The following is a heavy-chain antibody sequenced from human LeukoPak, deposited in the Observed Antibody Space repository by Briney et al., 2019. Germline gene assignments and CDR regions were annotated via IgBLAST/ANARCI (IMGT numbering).Heavy chain of an antibody. V-gene: IGHV4-34*01. J-gene: IGHJ3*02. CDR2: INHSGST. CDR3: ARGNQKIGLPYKYDNSGDAFDI. D-gene: IGHD3-22*01. Sequence: PSETLSLTCAVYGGSFSGYYWSWIRQPPGKGLEWIGEINHSGSTNYNPSLKSRVTISVDTSKNQFSLKLSSATAADTAVYYCARGNQKIGLPYKYDNSGDAFDIWGQGTIVSVSS. CDR1: GGSFSGYY.